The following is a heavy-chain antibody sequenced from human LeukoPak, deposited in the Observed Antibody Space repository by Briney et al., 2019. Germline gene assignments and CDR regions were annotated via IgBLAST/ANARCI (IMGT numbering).Heavy chain of an antibody. V-gene: IGHV3-64*04. CDR1: GFPFSSHA. CDR2: ISTSGGGT. J-gene: IGHJ4*02. Sequence: GGSLTLSRSPSGFPFSSHATHWVRQARGKGREYVSAISTSGGGTYYEEPVNGRFTISRHNSKHQVYLEMASQKAEDTGVYCCVSNIAEDGWRFYSVVYWGGGTRDSVSS. CDR3: VSNIAEDGWRFYSVVY. D-gene: IGHD6-19*01.